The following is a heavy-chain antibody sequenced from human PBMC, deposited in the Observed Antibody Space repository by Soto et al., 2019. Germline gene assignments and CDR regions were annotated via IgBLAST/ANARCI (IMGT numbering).Heavy chain of an antibody. CDR1: GYSFTSYW. V-gene: IGHV5-10-1*01. D-gene: IGHD3-10*01. CDR3: ARRRGTNYGMDV. Sequence: GESLKISCKGSGYSFTSYWISWVRQMPGKGLEWMGRIDPSDSYTNYSPSFQGHVTISADKSNSTAYLQWSSLKASDTAMYYCARRRGTNYGMDVWGQGTTVTVS. CDR2: IDPSDSYT. J-gene: IGHJ6*02.